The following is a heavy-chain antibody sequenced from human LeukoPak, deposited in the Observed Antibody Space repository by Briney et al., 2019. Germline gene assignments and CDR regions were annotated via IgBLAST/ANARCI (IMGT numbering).Heavy chain of an antibody. CDR3: ARDLTFLGNPGDDFDF. CDR2: IDENGRTT. J-gene: IGHJ4*02. D-gene: IGHD3-16*01. CDR1: GFTFSNYW. V-gene: IGHV3-74*03. Sequence: PGGSLRLSCAASGFTFSNYWMHWVRQPPGKGLVWVARIDENGRTTTYADSVKGRFTISRDNAKNIVFLHMTGLRADDTALYYCARDLTFLGNPGDDFDFWGQGSLVTVSS.